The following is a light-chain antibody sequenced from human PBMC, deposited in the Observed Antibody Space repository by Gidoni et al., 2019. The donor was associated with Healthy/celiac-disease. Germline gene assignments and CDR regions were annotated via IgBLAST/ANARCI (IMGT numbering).Light chain of an antibody. V-gene: IGKV1-39*01. CDR2: AAS. Sequence: DLQMTQSPSSLSASVGDRVTITCRASQSISSYLNWYQQKPGKAHKLLIYAASSLQSGVPSRFSGSGSGTDFTLTISSLQPEDFATYYCQQSYSTLTWTFGQGTKVEIK. CDR1: QSISSY. J-gene: IGKJ1*01. CDR3: QQSYSTLTWT.